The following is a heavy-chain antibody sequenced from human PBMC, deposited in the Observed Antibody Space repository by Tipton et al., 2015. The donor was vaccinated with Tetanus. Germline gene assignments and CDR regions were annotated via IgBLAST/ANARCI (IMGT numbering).Heavy chain of an antibody. J-gene: IGHJ2*01. CDR2: INHSGST. CDR3: AKDRGSRALWYFDL. D-gene: IGHD3-10*01. V-gene: IGHV4-34*01. Sequence: TLSLTCAVYGGSFSGYYWSWIRQPPGKGLEWIGEINHSGSTNYNPSLKSRVTISVDTSKNQFSLRLSSVTAADTAVYYWAKDRGSRALWYFDLWGRGTRVFVSS. CDR1: GGSFSGYY.